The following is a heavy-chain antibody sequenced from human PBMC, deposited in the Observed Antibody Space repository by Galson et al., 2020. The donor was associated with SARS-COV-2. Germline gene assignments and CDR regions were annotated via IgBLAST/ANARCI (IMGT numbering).Heavy chain of an antibody. CDR1: GFTFSSYA. V-gene: IGHV3-23*01. Sequence: GESLKISCAASGFTFSSYAMSWVRQAPGKGLEWVSAISGSGGSTYYADSVKGRFTISRDNSKNTLYLQMNSLRAEDTAVYYCAKNWGICVTTGYFDYWGQGTLVTVSS. D-gene: IGHD6-13*01. CDR3: AKNWGICVTTGYFDY. CDR2: ISGSGGST. J-gene: IGHJ4*02.